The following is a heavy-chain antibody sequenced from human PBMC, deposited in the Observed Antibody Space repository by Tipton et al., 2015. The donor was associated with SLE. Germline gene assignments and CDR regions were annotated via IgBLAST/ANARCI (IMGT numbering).Heavy chain of an antibody. CDR2: ISYDGSNK. D-gene: IGHD3-3*01. Sequence: SLRLSCAASGFTFSSYAMHWVRQAPGKGLEWVAVISYDGSNKYYADSVKGRFTISRDNSKNTLYLQMNSLRAEDTAVYYCARDGTYYDFWSGYYSYYYGMDVWGQGTTVTVSS. J-gene: IGHJ6*02. CDR3: ARDGTYYDFWSGYYSYYYGMDV. CDR1: GFTFSSYA. V-gene: IGHV3-30-3*01.